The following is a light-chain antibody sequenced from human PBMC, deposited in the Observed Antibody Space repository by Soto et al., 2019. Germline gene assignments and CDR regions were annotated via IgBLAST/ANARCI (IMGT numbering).Light chain of an antibody. J-gene: IGLJ1*01. Sequence: QSVLTQPASVSRSPGQSITISCTGTSSDVGGYNSVSWYQQHPGRAPKLMIYEVSKRPSGVPDRFSGSKSGNTASLTVSGLQAEDEADYYCSSYGGSNNFYVFGTGTKVTVL. CDR2: EVS. CDR1: SSDVGGYNS. CDR3: SSYGGSNNFYV. V-gene: IGLV2-8*02.